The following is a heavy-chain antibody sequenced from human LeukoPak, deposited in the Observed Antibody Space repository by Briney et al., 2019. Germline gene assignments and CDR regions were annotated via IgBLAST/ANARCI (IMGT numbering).Heavy chain of an antibody. CDR2: ISSSSSYI. CDR1: GFTFSSYS. V-gene: IGHV3-21*01. CDR3: ARDVLIEYSSSDY. J-gene: IGHJ4*02. Sequence: PGGSLRLSCAASGFTFSSYSMNWVRQVPGKGLEWVSSISSSSSYIYYADSVKGRFTISRDNAKNSLYLQMNSLRAEDTAVYYCARDVLIEYSSSDYWGQGTLVTVSS. D-gene: IGHD6-6*01.